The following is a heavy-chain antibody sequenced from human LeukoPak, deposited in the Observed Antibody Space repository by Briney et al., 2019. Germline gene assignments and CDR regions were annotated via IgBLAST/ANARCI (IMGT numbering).Heavy chain of an antibody. CDR1: GFTFISYA. Sequence: GGSLRLSCAASGFTFISYAMSWVRQAPGKGLEWVSAISGSGGSTYYADSVKGRFTISRDNSKNTLYLQMNSLRAEETAVYYCAKKRWVVVTAMAYWGQGTLVTVSS. D-gene: IGHD2-21*02. CDR3: AKKRWVVVTAMAY. V-gene: IGHV3-23*01. CDR2: ISGSGGST. J-gene: IGHJ4*02.